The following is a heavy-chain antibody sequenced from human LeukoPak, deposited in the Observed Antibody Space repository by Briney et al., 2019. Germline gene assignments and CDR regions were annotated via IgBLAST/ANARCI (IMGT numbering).Heavy chain of an antibody. CDR3: LGVVSQQLEGYYYYYGMDV. CDR1: GFTFSSYA. J-gene: IGHJ6*02. V-gene: IGHV3-30-3*01. Sequence: GGSLRLSCAASGFTFSSYAMHWVRQAPGKGLEWVAVISYDGSNKYYADSVKGRFTISRDNSKNTLYLQMNSLRAEDTAVYYSLGVVSQQLEGYYYYYGMDVWGQGTTVTVSS. D-gene: IGHD6-13*01. CDR2: ISYDGSNK.